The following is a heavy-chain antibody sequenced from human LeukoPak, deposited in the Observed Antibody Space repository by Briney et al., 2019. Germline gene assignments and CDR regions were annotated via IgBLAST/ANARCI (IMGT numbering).Heavy chain of an antibody. D-gene: IGHD3-10*01. CDR2: IIPILGIA. V-gene: IGHV1-69*02. J-gene: IGHJ4*02. CDR3: ARAGETADFDY. Sequence: GGSVTVSCKASGGTFSSYTISWVRQAPGQGIEWMGRIIPILGIANYAQKFQGRVTITADKSTSTAYMELSSLRSEDTAVYYCARAGETADFDYWGQGTLVTVSS. CDR1: GGTFSSYT.